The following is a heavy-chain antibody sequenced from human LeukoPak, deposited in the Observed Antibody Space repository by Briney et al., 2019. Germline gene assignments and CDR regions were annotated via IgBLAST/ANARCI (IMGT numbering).Heavy chain of an antibody. J-gene: IGHJ4*02. V-gene: IGHV4-34*01. Sequence: PSETLPLTCAVYGGSFSGYYWSWIRQPPGKGLEWLGEINHSGSTNYNPSLKSRVTISVDTSKNQFSLKLSSVTAADTAVYYCARAPEPPRLVQAKTRFDYWGQGTLVTVSS. D-gene: IGHD6-19*01. CDR3: ARAPEPPRLVQAKTRFDY. CDR1: GGSFSGYY. CDR2: INHSGST.